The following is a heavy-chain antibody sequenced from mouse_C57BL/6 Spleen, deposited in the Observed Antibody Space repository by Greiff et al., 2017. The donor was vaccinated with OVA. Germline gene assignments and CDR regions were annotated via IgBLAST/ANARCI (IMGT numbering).Heavy chain of an antibody. V-gene: IGHV1-22*01. J-gene: IGHJ1*03. CDR1: GYTFTDYN. CDR3: ARWLLPLDFDV. D-gene: IGHD2-3*01. Sequence: EVQGVESGPELVKPGASVKMSCKASGYTFTDYNMHWVKQSHGKSLEWIGYINPNNGGTSYNQKFKGKATLTVNKSSSTAYMELRSLTSEDSAVYYCARWLLPLDFDVWGTGTTVTVSS. CDR2: INPNNGGT.